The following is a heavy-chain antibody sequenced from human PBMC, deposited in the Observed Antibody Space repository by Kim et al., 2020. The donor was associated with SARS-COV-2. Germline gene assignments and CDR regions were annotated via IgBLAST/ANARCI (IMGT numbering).Heavy chain of an antibody. CDR3: ARGLLGSGGYSWYYYYGMDV. D-gene: IGHD1-26*01. Sequence: RFTISRDNSKNTLYLQMNSLRAEDTAVYYCARGLLGSGGYSWYYYYGMDVWGQGTTVTVSS. V-gene: IGHV3-53*01. J-gene: IGHJ6*02.